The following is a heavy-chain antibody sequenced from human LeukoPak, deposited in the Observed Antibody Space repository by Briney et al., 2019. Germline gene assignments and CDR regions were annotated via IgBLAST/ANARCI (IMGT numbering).Heavy chain of an antibody. J-gene: IGHJ4*02. CDR3: AKDQHKYYYDTAGYYYYFDY. V-gene: IGHV3-23*01. D-gene: IGHD3-22*01. CDR2: IDGSGAIT. CDR1: GFTFMNYA. Sequence: GGSLRLSCAASGFTFMNYALTWVRQAPGKGLQWVAGIDGSGAITYYTDSVKGRFTISRDSSRNTLYLQMHSLRVEDTAVYFCAKDQHKYYYDTAGYYYYFDYWGQGALVTVSS.